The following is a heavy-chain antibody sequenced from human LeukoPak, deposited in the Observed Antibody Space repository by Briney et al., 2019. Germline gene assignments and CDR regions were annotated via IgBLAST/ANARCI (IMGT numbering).Heavy chain of an antibody. CDR3: ARGGSEYDILTGYSDY. CDR2: MNPNSGNT. V-gene: IGHV1-8*02. D-gene: IGHD3-9*01. J-gene: IGHJ4*02. CDR1: GYTFTSYD. Sequence: ASVKVSCKASGYTFTSYDVNWVRQATGQGLEWMGWMNPNSGNTGYAQKLQGRVTMTTDTSTSTAYMELRSLRSDDTAVYYCARGGSEYDILTGYSDYWGQGTLVTVSS.